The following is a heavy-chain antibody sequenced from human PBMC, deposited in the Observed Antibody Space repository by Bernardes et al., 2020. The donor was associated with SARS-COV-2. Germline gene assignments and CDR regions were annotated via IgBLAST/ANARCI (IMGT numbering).Heavy chain of an antibody. CDR3: ARHILSGNYYPLGWFDP. CDR1: GGSISSSSYY. D-gene: IGHD1-26*01. Sequence: SETLSLTCTVSGGSISSSSYYWGWIRQPPGKGLEWIGSIYYSGSTHYNPSLKSRVTISVDTSKNQFSLKLSSVTAADTAVYYCARHILSGNYYPLGWFDPWGQGTLVTVSS. V-gene: IGHV4-39*01. CDR2: IYYSGST. J-gene: IGHJ5*02.